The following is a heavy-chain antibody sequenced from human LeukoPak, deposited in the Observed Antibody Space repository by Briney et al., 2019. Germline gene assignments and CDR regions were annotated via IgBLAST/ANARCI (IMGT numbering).Heavy chain of an antibody. CDR2: IIPIFGTA. Sequence: GSSVKVSCKASGGTFSSYAISWVRQAPGQGLEWMGRIIPIFGTANYAQKSQGRVTITTDESTSTAYMELSSLRSEDTAVYYCARDLEKYSSSWYGGDYWGQGTLVTVSS. V-gene: IGHV1-69*05. CDR1: GGTFSSYA. D-gene: IGHD6-13*01. J-gene: IGHJ4*02. CDR3: ARDLEKYSSSWYGGDY.